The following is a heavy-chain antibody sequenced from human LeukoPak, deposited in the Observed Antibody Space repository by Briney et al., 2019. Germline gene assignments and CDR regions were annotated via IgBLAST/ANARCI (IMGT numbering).Heavy chain of an antibody. CDR2: IYHSGST. CDR1: GYSISSGYY. D-gene: IGHD1-7*01. J-gene: IGHJ4*02. Sequence: PSETLSLTCAVSGYSISSGYYWDWFRQPPGKGLEWIGTIYHSGSTYYNPSLKSRVTISVDTSKNQFSLKLSSVTAADTAVYYCASRNLYTRNYHDNDYWGQGTLVTVSS. CDR3: ASRNLYTRNYHDNDY. V-gene: IGHV4-38-2*01.